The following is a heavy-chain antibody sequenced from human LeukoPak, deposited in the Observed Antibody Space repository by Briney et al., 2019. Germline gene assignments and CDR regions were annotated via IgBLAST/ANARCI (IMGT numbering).Heavy chain of an antibody. D-gene: IGHD3-10*01. J-gene: IGHJ4*02. Sequence: ASVKVSCKASGYTFTRSGISWLRQAPGQGLEWMGWINHNGKTNIAQKFLGRVTMTTDTSTTTAFMEVRSLRSDDTAVYYCAREYGSGSYGDYWGQGTLVTVSS. V-gene: IGHV1-18*01. CDR1: GYTFTRSG. CDR2: INHNGKT. CDR3: AREYGSGSYGDY.